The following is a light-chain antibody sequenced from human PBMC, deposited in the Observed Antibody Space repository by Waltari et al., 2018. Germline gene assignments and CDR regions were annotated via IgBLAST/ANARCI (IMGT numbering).Light chain of an antibody. CDR3: QQCNSAPYS. CDR2: KAS. CDR1: QGIRSC. J-gene: IGKJ2*03. V-gene: IGKV1-12*01. Sequence: DIQMTQSPSSLSASVGDRVTITCRASQGIRSCLAWYQQKPGKAPNLLIYKASSLQSGVPSRFSGSGSGTDFTLTISSLQPEDFATYYCQQCNSAPYSFGQGTRVEIK.